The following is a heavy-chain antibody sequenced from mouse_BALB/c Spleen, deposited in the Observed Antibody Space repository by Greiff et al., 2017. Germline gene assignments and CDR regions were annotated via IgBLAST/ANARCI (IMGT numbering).Heavy chain of an antibody. J-gene: IGHJ2*01. CDR1: GYSITSGYY. Sequence: ESGPGLVKPSQSLSLTCSVTGYSITSGYYWNWIRQFPGNKLEWMGYISYDGSNNYNPSLKNRISITRDTSKNQFFLKLNSVTTEDTATYYCARGDGHYFDYWGQGTTLTVSS. V-gene: IGHV3-6*02. CDR2: ISYDGSN. CDR3: ARGDGHYFDY. D-gene: IGHD2-3*01.